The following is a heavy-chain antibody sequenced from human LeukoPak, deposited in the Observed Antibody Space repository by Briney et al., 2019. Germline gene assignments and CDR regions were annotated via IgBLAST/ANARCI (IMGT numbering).Heavy chain of an antibody. CDR1: GFTFSSYA. D-gene: IGHD2-2*01. V-gene: IGHV3-23*01. CDR3: AKGFRGKYCSSTSCYHPPVDY. CDR2: IGGSGVNT. Sequence: GGSLRLSCAASGFTFSSYAVSWVRQAPGKGLEWVSAIGGSGVNTYYADSVRGRSTISRDNSKNTLYLQMNSLRADETAVYYCAKGFRGKYCSSTSCYHPPVDYWGQGTLVTVSS. J-gene: IGHJ4*02.